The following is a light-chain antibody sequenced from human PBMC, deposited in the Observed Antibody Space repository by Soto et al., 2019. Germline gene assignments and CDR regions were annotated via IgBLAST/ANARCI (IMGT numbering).Light chain of an antibody. CDR1: QSLLHSNGYNY. J-gene: IGKJ1*01. CDR3: MEALHTPRT. CDR2: LGS. Sequence: DLVMTQSPLSLPVTPGEPASISCRSSQSLLHSNGYNYLDWYLQKPGQSPQLLIYLGSNRASGVHDRCSGSGAGTDFTLKISRVEAEDVGVYYCMEALHTPRTFGQGTKVEIK. V-gene: IGKV2-28*01.